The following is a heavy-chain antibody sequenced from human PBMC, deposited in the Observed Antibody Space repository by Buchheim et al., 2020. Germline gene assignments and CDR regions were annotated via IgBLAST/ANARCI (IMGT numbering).Heavy chain of an antibody. D-gene: IGHD3-22*01. CDR2: ISGSGGST. Sequence: EVQLLESGGGLVQPGGSLRLSCAASGFTFSSYAMSWVRQAPGKGLEWVSAISGSGGSTYYADSVKGRFTISRDNSKNTLYLQMNSLRAEDTAVYYCAKAGSVEYYYDSSGLRYFDYWGQGTL. CDR3: AKAGSVEYYYDSSGLRYFDY. J-gene: IGHJ4*02. CDR1: GFTFSSYA. V-gene: IGHV3-23*01.